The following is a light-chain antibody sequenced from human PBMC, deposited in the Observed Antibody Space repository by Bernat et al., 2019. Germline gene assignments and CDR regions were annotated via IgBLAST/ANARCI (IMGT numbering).Light chain of an antibody. Sequence: ETVLTQSPGTLSLSPGERATLSCRASQSVNSNFLAWYQQKPGQAPRLLIYGSSGRATGIPDRFSGSGSGTDFTLAISSVEPEDFAVYYCQQYGSSPRTFGQGTKVEIK. CDR2: GSS. CDR3: QQYGSSPRT. J-gene: IGKJ1*01. CDR1: QSVNSNF. V-gene: IGKV3-20*01.